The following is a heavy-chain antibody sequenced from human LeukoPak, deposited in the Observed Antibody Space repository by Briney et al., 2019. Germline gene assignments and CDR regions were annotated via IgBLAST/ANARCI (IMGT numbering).Heavy chain of an antibody. V-gene: IGHV5-51*01. CDR3: ARHKGYCSGGSCYADY. J-gene: IGHJ4*02. Sequence: GESLKISCKGSGNTFPSHWITWVRQMPGKGLEWMGIIHPTDSGTKYSPSLQGQVTISVDKSISTAYLQWSSLKASDTAMYYCARHKGYCSGGSCYADYWGQGTLVTVSS. CDR2: IHPTDSGT. CDR1: GNTFPSHW. D-gene: IGHD2-15*01.